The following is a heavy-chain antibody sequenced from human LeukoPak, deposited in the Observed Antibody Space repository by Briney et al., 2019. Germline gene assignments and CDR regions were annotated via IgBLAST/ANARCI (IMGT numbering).Heavy chain of an antibody. CDR1: GGSITTYD. CDR2: IFTSGST. J-gene: IGHJ4*02. CDR3: ARDSGYTYGPFDY. D-gene: IGHD5-18*01. V-gene: IGHV4-4*07. Sequence: SETLSLTCTVSGGSITTYDWSWIRQPAGKGLEWIGRIFTSGSTNYNPSLKSRVTMSVDTSKNHFSLKLSSVTAADTAMYYCARDSGYTYGPFDYWGQGTLVTVSS.